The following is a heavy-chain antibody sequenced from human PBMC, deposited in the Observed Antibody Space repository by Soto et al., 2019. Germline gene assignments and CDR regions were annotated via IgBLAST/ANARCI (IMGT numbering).Heavy chain of an antibody. CDR2: ISGNGGST. V-gene: IGHV3-64*01. J-gene: IGHJ3*02. CDR1: GFTFSTYP. CDR3: ARGEGDYDGYDAFDI. D-gene: IGHD4-17*01. Sequence: GGSLRLSCAASGFTFSTYPMHWVRQGPGTGLEYVAGISGNGGSTHYANSVKGRFTISRDNSKSTLYLQMNSLRAEDTAVYYCARGEGDYDGYDAFDIWGQGTMVTVSS.